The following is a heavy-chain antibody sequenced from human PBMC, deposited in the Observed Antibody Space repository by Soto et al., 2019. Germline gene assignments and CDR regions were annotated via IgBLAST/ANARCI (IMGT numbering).Heavy chain of an antibody. D-gene: IGHD3-22*01. V-gene: IGHV1-46*01. J-gene: IGHJ4*02. CDR2: INPSVGST. CDR1: GYFFASYS. CDR3: ARESAGRDEFESSGDFDY. Sequence: QVQLVQSGAEVKKPGAAVKVSCKASGYFFASYSMHWVRQAPGQGLEWMGMINPSVGSTSDVEKFQVTVTMTRDTSTSTVYMELSSLRSEDTAGYYCARESAGRDEFESSGDFDYWGQGTLVTVSS.